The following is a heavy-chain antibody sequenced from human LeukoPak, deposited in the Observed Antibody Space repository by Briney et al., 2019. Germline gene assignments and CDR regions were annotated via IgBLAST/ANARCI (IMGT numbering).Heavy chain of an antibody. Sequence: ETLSLTCAVYGGSFSGYYWSWVRQAPGKGLEWVSAISGSGGSTYYADSVKGRFTISRDNSKNTLYLQMNSLRAEDTAVYYCAKGYCSSTSCPFDYWGQGTLVTVSS. D-gene: IGHD2-2*01. J-gene: IGHJ4*02. CDR1: GGSFSGYY. CDR2: ISGSGGST. CDR3: AKGYCSSTSCPFDY. V-gene: IGHV3-23*01.